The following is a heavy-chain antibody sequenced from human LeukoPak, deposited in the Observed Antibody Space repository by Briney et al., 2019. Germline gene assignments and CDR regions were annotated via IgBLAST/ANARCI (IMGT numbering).Heavy chain of an antibody. D-gene: IGHD1-26*01. Sequence: GSLRLSCVASGFTFSSHWMSWVRPAPGKGLEWVANIKQDGSEKYYVDSVKGRFTISRDNAKNSVYLQMNSLRAEDTAVYYCARDGSYWANWGQGTLVTVSS. CDR1: GFTFSSHW. CDR2: IKQDGSEK. J-gene: IGHJ4*02. V-gene: IGHV3-7*01. CDR3: ARDGSYWAN.